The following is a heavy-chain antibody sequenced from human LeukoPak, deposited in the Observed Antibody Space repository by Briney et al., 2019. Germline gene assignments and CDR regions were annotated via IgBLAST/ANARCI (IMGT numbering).Heavy chain of an antibody. CDR3: ARDRGSSWYGWWFDP. D-gene: IGHD6-13*01. CDR1: GFTFSSYA. V-gene: IGHV3-30-3*01. J-gene: IGHJ5*02. CDR2: ISYDGSNK. Sequence: GGSLRLSCAASGFTFSSYAMHWVRQAPGKGLEWVAVISYDGSNKYYADSVKGRFTIPRDNSKNTLYLQMNSLRAEDTAVYYCARDRGSSWYGWWFDPWGQGTLVTVSS.